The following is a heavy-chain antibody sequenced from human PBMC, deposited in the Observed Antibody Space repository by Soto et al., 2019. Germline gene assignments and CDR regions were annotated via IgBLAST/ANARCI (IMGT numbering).Heavy chain of an antibody. CDR1: GVTIRSYY. Sequence: SETLSLTCTVSGVTIRSYYRSWVRQPPGKGLEWIAYIYYSGSTNYNPSLKSRVTISVDTSKNQFSLKLSSVTAEDTAVYYYASLIPEYSGYDFVVEYWGKGTLVTVSS. V-gene: IGHV4-59*01. CDR2: IYYSGST. CDR3: ASLIPEYSGYDFVVEY. D-gene: IGHD5-12*01. J-gene: IGHJ4*02.